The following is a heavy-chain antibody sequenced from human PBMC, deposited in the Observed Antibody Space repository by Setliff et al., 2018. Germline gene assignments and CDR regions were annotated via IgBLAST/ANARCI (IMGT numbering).Heavy chain of an antibody. CDR2: ISGSGITI. CDR1: GFSFSDPY. V-gene: IGHV3-11*04. CDR3: ARDGVSYGMDV. J-gene: IGHJ6*02. Sequence: GGSLRLSCAASGFSFSDPYMSWVRQAPGKGLEWVSKISGSGITIYYADSVRGRFTISRDNAKNPLFLQMNSLRVEDTAVYYCARDGVSYGMDVWGQGTTVTVSS.